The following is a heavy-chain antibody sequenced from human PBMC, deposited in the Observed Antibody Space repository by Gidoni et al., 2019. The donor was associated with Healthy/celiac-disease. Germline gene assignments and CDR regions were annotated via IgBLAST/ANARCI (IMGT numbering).Heavy chain of an antibody. CDR2: IRSKANSYAT. CDR3: TVYVPGQVAFDI. D-gene: IGHD3-16*01. V-gene: IGHV3-73*02. J-gene: IGHJ3*02. CDR1: GFPFSGYA. Sequence: EVQLVESGGGLVQPGGSLKLSRESSGFPFSGYAMHWVRQATGKGLEWVGRIRSKANSYATAYAASVKGRFTISRDDSKNTAYLQMNSLKTEDTAVYYCTVYVPGQVAFDIWGQGTMVTVSS.